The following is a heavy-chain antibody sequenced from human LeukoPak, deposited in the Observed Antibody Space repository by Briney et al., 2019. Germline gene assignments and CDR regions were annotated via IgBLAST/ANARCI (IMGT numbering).Heavy chain of an antibody. J-gene: IGHJ4*02. Sequence: SETLSLTCAVYGGSFSGYYWSWTRQPPGKGLEWIGEINQSGSTNYNPSLKSRVTISVDTSKNQFSLKLSSVTAADTAVYYCARGLRGSHGGGFDYWGQGTLVTVSS. V-gene: IGHV4-34*01. CDR2: INQSGST. CDR3: ARGLRGSHGGGFDY. CDR1: GGSFSGYY. D-gene: IGHD3-10*01.